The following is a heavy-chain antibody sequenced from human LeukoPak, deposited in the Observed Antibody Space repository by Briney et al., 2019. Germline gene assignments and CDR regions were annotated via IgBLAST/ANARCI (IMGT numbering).Heavy chain of an antibody. D-gene: IGHD3-16*01. J-gene: IGHJ3*01. V-gene: IGHV4-59*08. CDR2: IYYSGST. Sequence: SETLSLTCTVSGGSISSYYWSWIRQPPEKRLEWIGYIYYSGSTKYNPSLKSRVTISVDTSKNQFSLKLSSVTAADTAVYYCARQRQYDADAFDLWGQGTMVTVTS. CDR1: GGSISSYY. CDR3: ARQRQYDADAFDL.